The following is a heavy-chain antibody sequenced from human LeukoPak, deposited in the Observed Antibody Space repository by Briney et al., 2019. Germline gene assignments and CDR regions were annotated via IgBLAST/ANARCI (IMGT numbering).Heavy chain of an antibody. CDR2: ISYDGSNK. J-gene: IGHJ4*02. D-gene: IGHD3-3*01. Sequence: PGGSLRLSCAASGFTFNSYGMHWVRQAPGKGLEWVAVISYDGSNKYYADSVKGRFTISRDNSKNTLYLQMNSLRAEDTAVYYCAKDLIRFLEWLSPTPVDYWGQGTLVTVSS. V-gene: IGHV3-30*18. CDR1: GFTFNSYG. CDR3: AKDLIRFLEWLSPTPVDY.